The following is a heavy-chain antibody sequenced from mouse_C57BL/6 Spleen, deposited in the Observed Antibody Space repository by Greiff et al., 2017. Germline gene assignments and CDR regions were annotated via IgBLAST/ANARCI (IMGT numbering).Heavy chain of an antibody. V-gene: IGHV1-54*01. Sequence: QVQLQQSGAELVRPGTSVKVSCKASGYAFTNYLIEWVKQRPGQGLEWIGVINPGSGGTNYNEKFKGKATLTADKSSSPAYMQLSSLTSEDSAVYFCARGDSSGYRAWFAYWGQGTLVTVSA. CDR1: GYAFTNYL. J-gene: IGHJ3*01. CDR2: INPGSGGT. CDR3: ARGDSSGYRAWFAY. D-gene: IGHD3-2*02.